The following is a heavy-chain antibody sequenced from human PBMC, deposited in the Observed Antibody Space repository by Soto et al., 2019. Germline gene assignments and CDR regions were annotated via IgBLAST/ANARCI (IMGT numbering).Heavy chain of an antibody. V-gene: IGHV1-69*05. CDR1: GGTFSSYA. Sequence: GASVKLSCKASGGTFSSYAINWVRQAPGQGLEWMGGIIPIFATADYAQKFQGRVTMTRNTSISTAYMELSSLRSEDTAVYYCARGTSPSYYDILTGSYYYYGMDVWGQGTTVTVSS. D-gene: IGHD3-9*01. J-gene: IGHJ6*02. CDR3: ARGTSPSYYDILTGSYYYYGMDV. CDR2: IIPIFATA.